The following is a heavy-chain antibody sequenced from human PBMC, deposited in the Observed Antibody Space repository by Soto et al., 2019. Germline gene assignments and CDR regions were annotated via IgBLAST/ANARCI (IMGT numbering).Heavy chain of an antibody. D-gene: IGHD5-18*01. J-gene: IGHJ4*02. CDR1: GGSISSSSYY. Sequence: SETLSLTCTVSGGSISSSSYYWGWIRQPPGKGQEWIGSIYYSGSTYYNPSLKSRVTISVDTSKNQFSLKLSSVTAADTAVYYCARLGRDTAMVRYYFDYWGQGTLVTVSS. CDR3: ARLGRDTAMVRYYFDY. CDR2: IYYSGST. V-gene: IGHV4-39*01.